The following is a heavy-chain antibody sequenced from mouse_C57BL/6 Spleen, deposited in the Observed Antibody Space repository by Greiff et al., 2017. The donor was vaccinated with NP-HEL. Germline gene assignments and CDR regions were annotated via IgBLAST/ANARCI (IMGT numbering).Heavy chain of an antibody. Sequence: QVQLQQSGAELVRPGTSVKVSCKASGYAFTNYLIEWVKQRPGQSLEWIGVINPGSGGTNYNEKFKGKATLTADKSSSTAYMQLSSLTSEDSAVYFCARSGDYDAMDYWGQGTSVTVSS. J-gene: IGHJ4*01. CDR3: ARSGDYDAMDY. CDR1: GYAFTNYL. D-gene: IGHD3-2*02. CDR2: INPGSGGT. V-gene: IGHV1-54*01.